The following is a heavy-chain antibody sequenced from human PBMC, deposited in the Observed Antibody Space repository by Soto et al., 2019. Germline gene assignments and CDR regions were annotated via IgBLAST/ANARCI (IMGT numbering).Heavy chain of an antibody. CDR1: GGSISSSSYY. V-gene: IGHV4-39*01. D-gene: IGHD3-10*01. CDR2: IYYSGST. CDR3: ARQGYYGSGTYYRIDY. Sequence: QLQLQESGPGLVKPSETLSLTCTVSGGSISSSSYYWGWIRQPPGTGLEWIGSIYYSGSTYYNPSLKSRVTLSVDTSKNQFSLKLSSVTAADTAVYYCARQGYYGSGTYYRIDYWGQGTLVTVSS. J-gene: IGHJ4*02.